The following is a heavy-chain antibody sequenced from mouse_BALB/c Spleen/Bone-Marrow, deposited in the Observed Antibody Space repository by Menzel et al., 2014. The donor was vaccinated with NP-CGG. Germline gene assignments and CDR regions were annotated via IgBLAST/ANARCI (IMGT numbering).Heavy chain of an antibody. Sequence: EVQRVESGGGLVKPGGSLKLSCAASGFTFSSYAMSWVRQTPEKRLEWVASISSGGSTYYPDSVKGRFTISRDIARNILYLQMSSLRSEDTAMYYCARDDYDDQYYFDYWGQGTTLTVSS. V-gene: IGHV5-6-5*01. CDR2: ISSGGST. CDR1: GFTFSSYA. J-gene: IGHJ2*01. D-gene: IGHD2-4*01. CDR3: ARDDYDDQYYFDY.